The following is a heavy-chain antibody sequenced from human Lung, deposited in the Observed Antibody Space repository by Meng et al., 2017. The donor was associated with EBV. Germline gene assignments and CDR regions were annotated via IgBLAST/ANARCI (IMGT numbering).Heavy chain of an antibody. CDR1: GGTFSRYP. J-gene: IGHJ1*01. CDR3: AQQLLPMGASFQH. Sequence: QVQLVESGAGVERPGSSVKVSCKASGGTFSRYPINWLRQAPGQGLEWMAEIHPKFATTNFAQNFQGRVTLSADESSTTVYMELTSLRSEDTAVYYCAQQLLPMGASFQHWGQGTLVTVSS. D-gene: IGHD2/OR15-2a*01. V-gene: IGHV1-69*01. CDR2: IHPKFATT.